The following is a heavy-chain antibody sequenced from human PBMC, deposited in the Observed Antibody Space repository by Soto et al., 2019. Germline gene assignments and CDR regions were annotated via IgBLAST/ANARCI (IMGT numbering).Heavy chain of an antibody. CDR1: GGSISSGAYY. Sequence: QVQLQESGPGLVKPSQTLSLTCTVSGGSISSGAYYWSWIRQHPGKGLEWIGYIYYSGSTYYNPSLKSRVTISVDTSKNQFSLKLSSVTAADTAVYYCATRKWTKDYYDSRIDPWGQGTLVTVSS. J-gene: IGHJ5*02. CDR3: ATRKWTKDYYDSRIDP. CDR2: IYYSGST. D-gene: IGHD3-22*01. V-gene: IGHV4-31*03.